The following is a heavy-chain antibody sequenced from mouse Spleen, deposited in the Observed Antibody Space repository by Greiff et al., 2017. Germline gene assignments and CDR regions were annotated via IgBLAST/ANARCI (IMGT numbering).Heavy chain of an antibody. CDR3: ARSGGDYSLDY. D-gene: IGHD2-13*01. Sequence: QVQLQQPGAELVKPGASVKLSCKASGYTFTSYWMHWVKQRPGQGLEWIGMIHPNSGSTNYNEKFKSKATLTVDKSSSTAYMQLSSLTSEDSAVYYCARSGGDYSLDYWGQGTTLTVSS. CDR2: IHPNSGST. V-gene: IGHV1-64*01. J-gene: IGHJ2*01. CDR1: GYTFTSYW.